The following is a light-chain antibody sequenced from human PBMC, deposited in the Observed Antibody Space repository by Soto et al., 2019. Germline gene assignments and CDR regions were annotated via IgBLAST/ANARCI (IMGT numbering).Light chain of an antibody. J-gene: IGKJ5*01. V-gene: IGKV1-9*01. CDR1: QDISSY. CDR2: AAS. Sequence: DIQLTQSPSFLSASVGDRVTITCRASQDISSYLAWYQQKLGKAPNLLIYAASTLHTGVPSRFSGSGSGTDFTLTISSLQPEDSATYYCQQLNSYPATFGQGTRLEIK. CDR3: QQLNSYPAT.